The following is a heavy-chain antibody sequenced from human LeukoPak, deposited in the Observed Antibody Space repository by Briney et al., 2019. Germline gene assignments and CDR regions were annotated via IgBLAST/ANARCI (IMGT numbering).Heavy chain of an antibody. V-gene: IGHV3-11*01. Sequence: PGGSLRLSCAASGFTFSAYYMSWIRQAPGKGLEWVSYISSSGCTMYYADSVKGRFTISRDNAKNSLYLQMDSLRAEDTAVYYCARVGPAAAGRGYWYFDLWGRGTLVTVSS. CDR1: GFTFSAYY. J-gene: IGHJ2*01. CDR2: ISSSGCTM. D-gene: IGHD6-13*01. CDR3: ARVGPAAAGRGYWYFDL.